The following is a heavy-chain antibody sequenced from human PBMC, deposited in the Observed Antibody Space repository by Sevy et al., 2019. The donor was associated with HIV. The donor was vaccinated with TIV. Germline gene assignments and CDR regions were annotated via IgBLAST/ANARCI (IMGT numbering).Heavy chain of an antibody. D-gene: IGHD6-19*01. J-gene: IGHJ4*02. V-gene: IGHV4-59*01. CDR2: IYYSGSI. CDR1: GGSISSYY. Sequence: SETLSLTCTVSGGSISSYYWSWIRQPPGKGLEWIGYIYYSGSINYNPSLKSRVTISVDTSKNQFSLKLSSVTAADTAVYYCARVQVGSGWYNKEKNYFDYWGQGTLVTVSS. CDR3: ARVQVGSGWYNKEKNYFDY.